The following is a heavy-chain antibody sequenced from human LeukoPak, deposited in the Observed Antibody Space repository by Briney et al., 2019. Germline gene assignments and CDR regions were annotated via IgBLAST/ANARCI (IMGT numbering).Heavy chain of an antibody. CDR2: IYYSGST. CDR3: ARDVNYYFDY. J-gene: IGHJ4*02. Sequence: SKTLSLTCTVSGGSISNHYWSWIRQPPGKGLEWMGYIYYSGSTNYNPSLKSRVTISVDTSKNQFSLKLSSVTAADTAVYYCARDVNYYFDYWGQGTLVTVSS. V-gene: IGHV4-59*11. D-gene: IGHD2/OR15-2a*01. CDR1: GGSISNHY.